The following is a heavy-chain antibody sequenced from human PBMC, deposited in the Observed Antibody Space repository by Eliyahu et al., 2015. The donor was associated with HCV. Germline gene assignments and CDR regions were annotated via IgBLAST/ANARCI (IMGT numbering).Heavy chain of an antibody. CDR2: IYPGDSDT. J-gene: IGHJ6*02. D-gene: IGHD5-24*01. Sequence: IGWVRQMPGKGLEWMGIIYPGDSDTRYSPSFQGQVTISADKSISTAYLQWSSLKASDTAMYYCARQEGYGDYYYYGMDVWGQGTTVTVSS. V-gene: IGHV5-51*01. CDR3: ARQEGYGDYYYYGMDV.